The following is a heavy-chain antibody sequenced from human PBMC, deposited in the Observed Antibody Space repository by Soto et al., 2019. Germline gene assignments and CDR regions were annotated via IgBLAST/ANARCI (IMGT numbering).Heavy chain of an antibody. Sequence: GESLKISCKGSGYNFTNYWIGWVRQMPGKGLEWMGRIDPSDSYTNYSPSFQGHVTISADKSISTAYLQWSSLKASDTAMYYCARDGPPPDYWGQGTLVTVSS. CDR2: IDPSDSYT. J-gene: IGHJ4*02. CDR3: ARDGPPPDY. V-gene: IGHV5-10-1*01. CDR1: GYNFTNYW.